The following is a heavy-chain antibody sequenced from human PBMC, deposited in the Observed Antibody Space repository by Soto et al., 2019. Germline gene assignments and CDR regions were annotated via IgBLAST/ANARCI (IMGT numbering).Heavy chain of an antibody. CDR3: AAWDISNP. J-gene: IGHJ5*02. Sequence: EEKLVQSGGGLVRPGGSLRLSCIGSGITFSNYWMNWVRQTPGKGLEWVANIKPDGSAKAYVDSVKGRFTVSRDNAKNSLYLQMNSLRAEDTADYFCAAWDISNPWGQGTLVTVSS. V-gene: IGHV3-7*01. CDR1: GITFSNYW. D-gene: IGHD2-15*01. CDR2: IKPDGSAK.